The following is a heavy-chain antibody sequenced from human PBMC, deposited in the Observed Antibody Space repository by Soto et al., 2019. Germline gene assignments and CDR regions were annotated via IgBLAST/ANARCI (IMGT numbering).Heavy chain of an antibody. Sequence: PSETLSLTCTVSGGSISSGGYYWSWIRQHPGKGLEWIGYIYYSGSTYYNPSLKSRVTISVDTSKNQLSLKLSSVTAADTAVYYCARGGGAVAGTRTDYYYGMGVWGQGTTVTVSS. CDR2: IYYSGST. CDR3: ARGGGAVAGTRTDYYYGMGV. J-gene: IGHJ6*02. CDR1: GGSISSGGYY. V-gene: IGHV4-31*03. D-gene: IGHD6-19*01.